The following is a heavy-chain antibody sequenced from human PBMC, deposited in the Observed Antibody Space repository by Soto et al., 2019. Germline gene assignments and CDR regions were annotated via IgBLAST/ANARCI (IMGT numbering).Heavy chain of an antibody. D-gene: IGHD3-16*01. Sequence: SETLSLTCAVYGGSFSGYYWSWIRQPPGKGLEWIGEINHSGSTNHNPSLKSRVTISVDTPKNQFSLKLSSVTAADTAVYYCARVDYGRNAYYYYYGMDVWGQGTTVTVSS. CDR3: ARVDYGRNAYYYYYGMDV. V-gene: IGHV4-34*01. J-gene: IGHJ6*02. CDR2: INHSGST. CDR1: GGSFSGYY.